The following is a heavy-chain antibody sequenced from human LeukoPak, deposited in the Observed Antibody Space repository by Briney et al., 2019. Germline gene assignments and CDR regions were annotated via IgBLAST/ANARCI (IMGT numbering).Heavy chain of an antibody. V-gene: IGHV4-39*07. Sequence: PSETLSLTCTVSGGSISSYYWGWIRQPPGKGLEWIGSIYYSGSTYYNPSLKSRVTISVDTSKNQFSLKLSSVTAADTAVYYCARQSMIVVSSDYWGQGTLVTVSS. CDR3: ARQSMIVVSSDY. J-gene: IGHJ4*02. CDR2: IYYSGST. D-gene: IGHD3-22*01. CDR1: GGSISSYY.